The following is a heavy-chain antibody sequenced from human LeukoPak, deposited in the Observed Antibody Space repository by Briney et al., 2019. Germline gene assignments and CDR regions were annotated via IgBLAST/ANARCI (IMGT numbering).Heavy chain of an antibody. CDR1: GYTFTCYY. CDR3: ARDRADYGDFGY. D-gene: IGHD4-17*01. Sequence: ASVTVSRTSSGYTFTCYYMHWVRQAPGQGLEWMGWINPNSGGTNYAQKFQGRVTMTRDTSISTAYMELSRLRSDDTAVYYCARDRADYGDFGYWGQGTLVTVSS. V-gene: IGHV1-2*02. CDR2: INPNSGGT. J-gene: IGHJ4*02.